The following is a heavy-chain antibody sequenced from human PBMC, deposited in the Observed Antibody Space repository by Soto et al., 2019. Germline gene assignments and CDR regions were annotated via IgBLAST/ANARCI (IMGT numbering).Heavy chain of an antibody. J-gene: IGHJ2*01. V-gene: IGHV4-31*03. D-gene: IGHD6-19*01. CDR2: IYYSGST. CDR3: ASVQGIAVPGPWYFDL. Sequence: QVQLQESGPGLVKPSQTLSLTCTVSGGSISSGGYYWSWIRQHPGKGLEWIGYIYYSGSTYYNPSLQSRLPISVDTSKNLFSLKLSSVTAADTAVYYCASVQGIAVPGPWYFDLWGRGTLVTVSS. CDR1: GGSISSGGYY.